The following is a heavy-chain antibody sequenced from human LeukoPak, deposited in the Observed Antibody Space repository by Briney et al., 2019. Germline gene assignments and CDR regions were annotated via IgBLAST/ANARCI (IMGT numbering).Heavy chain of an antibody. CDR3: ARGMEPYYYMDV. V-gene: IGHV1-2*02. CDR2: INPNSGGT. D-gene: IGHD1-26*01. Sequence: ASVKVSCKASGYTFTGYYIHWVRQAPGQGLEWVGWINPNSGGTNYAQKFQGRVTMTRDTSISTAYMELSRLRSDDTAVYYCARGMEPYYYMDVWGKGTTVTVSS. CDR1: GYTFTGYY. J-gene: IGHJ6*03.